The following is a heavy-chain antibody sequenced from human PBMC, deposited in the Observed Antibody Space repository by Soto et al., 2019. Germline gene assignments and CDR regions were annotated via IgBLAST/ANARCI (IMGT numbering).Heavy chain of an antibody. CDR1: GFTFDDYA. D-gene: IGHD6-13*01. J-gene: IGHJ6*03. CDR2: ISWNSGSI. CDR3: AKDIEAAETNYYYYYMDV. Sequence: GGSLRLSCAASGFTFDDYAMHWVRQAPGKGLEWVSGISWNSGSIGYADSVKGRFTISRDNAKNSLYLQMNSLRAEDTALYYCAKDIEAAETNYYYYYMDVWGKGTTVTVSS. V-gene: IGHV3-9*01.